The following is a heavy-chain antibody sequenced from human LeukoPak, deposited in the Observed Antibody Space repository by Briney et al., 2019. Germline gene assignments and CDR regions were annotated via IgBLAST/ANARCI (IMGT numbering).Heavy chain of an antibody. CDR2: IYYSGST. D-gene: IGHD6-19*01. CDR3: ARAVAGKLDFDY. V-gene: IGHV4-59*01. CDR1: GGSISSYY. J-gene: IGHJ4*02. Sequence: SETLSLTCTVSGGSISSYYWSWIRQPPGKGLEWIGYIYYSGSTNYNPSLKSRVTISVDTSKNQFSLKLSSVTAADTAVYYCARAVAGKLDFDYWGQGTLVTVSS.